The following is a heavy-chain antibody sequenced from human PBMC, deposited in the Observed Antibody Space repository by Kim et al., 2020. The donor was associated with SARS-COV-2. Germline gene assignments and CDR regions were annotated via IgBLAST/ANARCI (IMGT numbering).Heavy chain of an antibody. V-gene: IGHV1-2*06. CDR1: GYTFTGYD. Sequence: ASVKVSCKASGYTFTGYDIHWVRQAPGQGLEWMGRINPNSGNTGYAQKFQGRVTMTRDTSITTAYMELSRLTSEDTALYFCVRVEVTMIFGVSVW. CDR2: INPNSGNT. CDR3: VRVEVTMIFGVSV. J-gene: IGHJ3*01. D-gene: IGHD3-3*01.